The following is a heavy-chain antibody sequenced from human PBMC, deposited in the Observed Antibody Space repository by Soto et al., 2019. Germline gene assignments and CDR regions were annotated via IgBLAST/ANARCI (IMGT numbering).Heavy chain of an antibody. CDR3: ARGMVRGVQETYYYYGMDV. V-gene: IGHV4-34*01. D-gene: IGHD3-10*01. CDR2: INHSGST. CDR1: GDSVSSYY. J-gene: IGHJ6*02. Sequence: PSETLSLTCTVSGDSVSSYYWTWIRQPPGTGLEWIGEINHSGSTNYNPSLKSRVTISVDTSKDQFSLKLSSVTAADTAVYYCARGMVRGVQETYYYYGMDVWGQGTTVT.